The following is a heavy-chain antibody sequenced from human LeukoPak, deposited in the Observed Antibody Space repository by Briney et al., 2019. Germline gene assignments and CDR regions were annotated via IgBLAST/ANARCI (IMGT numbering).Heavy chain of an antibody. CDR3: AKDAQRGFDYSNSLDK. V-gene: IGHV3-33*06. J-gene: IGHJ4*02. D-gene: IGHD4-11*01. Sequence: PGGSLRLSCVGSGFNFDEYSLNWVRQAPGKGLEWVAVIWSDGTNTYYGDPVKGRFTTSRDNFQRTVYLQMNSLRAEDTAVYYCAKDAQRGFDYSNSLDKWGQGTLVTVSS. CDR1: GFNFDEYS. CDR2: IWSDGTNT.